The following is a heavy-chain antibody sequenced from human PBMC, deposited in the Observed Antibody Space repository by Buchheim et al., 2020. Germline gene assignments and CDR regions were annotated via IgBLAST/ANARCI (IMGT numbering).Heavy chain of an antibody. V-gene: IGHV3-15*01. CDR1: GFTFSNAW. CDR3: TTASVAGTGSIRPIYYYYGMDV. Sequence: EVQLVESGGGLVKPGGSLRLSCAASGFTFSNAWMSWVRQAPGKGLEWVGRIKSKTDGGTTDYAAPVKGRFTISRDDSKNTLYLQMNSLKTEDTAVYYCTTASVAGTGSIRPIYYYYGMDVWGQGTT. D-gene: IGHD6-19*01. CDR2: IKSKTDGGTT. J-gene: IGHJ6*02.